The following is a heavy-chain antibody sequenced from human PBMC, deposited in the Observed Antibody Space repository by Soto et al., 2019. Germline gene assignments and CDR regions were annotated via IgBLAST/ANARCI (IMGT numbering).Heavy chain of an antibody. CDR3: ARVSDDSSGYYEFFPFDY. J-gene: IGHJ4*02. Sequence: SETLSLTCTVSGGSISSYYWSWIRQPPGKGLEWIGYIYYSGSTNYNPSLKSRVTISVDTSKNQFSLKLSSVTAADTAVYYCARVSDDSSGYYEFFPFDYWGQGTLVTVSS. D-gene: IGHD3-22*01. V-gene: IGHV4-59*01. CDR1: GGSISSYY. CDR2: IYYSGST.